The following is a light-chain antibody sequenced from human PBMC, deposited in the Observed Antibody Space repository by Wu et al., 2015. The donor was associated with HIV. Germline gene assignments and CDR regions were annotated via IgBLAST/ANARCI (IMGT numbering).Light chain of an antibody. Sequence: EIVLTQSPATLSLSPGDRATVSCRASQTINNNYLAWYQQKLGQPPRLLIFGASTRAAGIPDRFSGSGSGTDFTLTITRLEPEDFAVYYCQQYSTSSFSFGPGTKVDI. CDR1: QTINNNY. J-gene: IGKJ3*01. CDR3: QQYSTSSFS. CDR2: GAS. V-gene: IGKV3-20*01.